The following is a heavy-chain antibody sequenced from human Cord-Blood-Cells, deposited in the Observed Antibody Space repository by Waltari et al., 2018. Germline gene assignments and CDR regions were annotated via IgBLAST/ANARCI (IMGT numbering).Heavy chain of an antibody. CDR2: IRAYNGNT. CDR1: GYTFTRYG. V-gene: IGHV1-18*04. D-gene: IGHD3-10*01. Sequence: QVQLVQSGAEVKKPGSSVKVSCKASGYTFTRYGTSSVRQAPAQGLEWMGGIRAYNGNTNYAQKLQGRVTMTTDTSTSIAYMELRSLRSDDTAVYYCARDRGSGSYYYYYYMDVWGKGTTVTVSS. CDR3: ARDRGSGSYYYYYYMDV. J-gene: IGHJ6*03.